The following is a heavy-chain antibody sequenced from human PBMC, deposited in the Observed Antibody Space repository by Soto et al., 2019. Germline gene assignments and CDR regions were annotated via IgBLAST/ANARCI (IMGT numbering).Heavy chain of an antibody. J-gene: IGHJ6*02. CDR1: GGTFSSYT. Sequence: QVQLVQSGAEVKKPGSSVKVSCKASGGTFSSYTISWVRQAPRQGLEWMGRIIPILGIANYAQKFQGRVTITADKSTSTAYMELSSLRSEDTAVYYCAIGRKDYYYGMDVWGQGTTVTVSS. CDR3: AIGRKDYYYGMDV. CDR2: IIPILGIA. V-gene: IGHV1-69*02.